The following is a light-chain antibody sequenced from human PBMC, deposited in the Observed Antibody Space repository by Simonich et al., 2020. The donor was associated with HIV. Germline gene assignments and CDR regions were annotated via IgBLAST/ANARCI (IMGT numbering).Light chain of an antibody. CDR1: SGSVSTSYY. Sequence: QTVVTQEPSFSVSPGGTVTLTCGLSSGSVSTSYYPSWYQQTPGQAPRTLIYSTNPRSSGVPDRFSGSILGNKAALTITGAQADDEGDYYCVLYMGSGISVFGGGTKLTVL. CDR2: STN. V-gene: IGLV8-61*01. CDR3: VLYMGSGISV. J-gene: IGLJ3*02.